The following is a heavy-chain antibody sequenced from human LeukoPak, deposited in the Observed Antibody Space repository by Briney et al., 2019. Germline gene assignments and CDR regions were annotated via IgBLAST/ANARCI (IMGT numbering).Heavy chain of an antibody. D-gene: IGHD3-10*01. CDR2: IYYSGST. V-gene: IGHV4-59*08. J-gene: IGHJ4*02. CDR3: ARAGEYYYGSGSYSDY. Sequence: PSETLSLTCTVSGGSISSYYWSWIRQPPGKGLEWIGYIYYSGSTNYNPSLKSRVTISVDTSKNQFSLKLSSVIAADTAVYYCARAGEYYYGSGSYSDYWGQGTLVTVSS. CDR1: GGSISSYY.